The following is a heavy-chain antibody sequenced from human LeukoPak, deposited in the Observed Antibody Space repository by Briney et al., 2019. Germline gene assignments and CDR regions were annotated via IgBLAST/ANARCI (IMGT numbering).Heavy chain of an antibody. D-gene: IGHD2-15*01. CDR2: INPSGGST. Sequence: ASVKVSCKASGYIFIDSYLHWVRQAPGQGLEWMGTINPSGGSTSYAQKFQGRVTMTRDTSTSTVYMELSSLRSEDTAVYYCARVRGGACSGGSCYSVLGFDPWGQGTLVTVSS. J-gene: IGHJ5*02. V-gene: IGHV1-46*01. CDR1: GYIFIDSY. CDR3: ARVRGGACSGGSCYSVLGFDP.